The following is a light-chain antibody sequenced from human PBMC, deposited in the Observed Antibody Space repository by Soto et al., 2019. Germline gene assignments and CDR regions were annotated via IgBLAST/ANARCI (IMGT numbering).Light chain of an antibody. CDR2: GVS. Sequence: QSVLTQPASVSGSPGQSITISCTGTSSDIGGYNYVSWYQQHPGKAPKLMIYGVSNRPSGVSGRFFGSKSGNTASLTISGLQPEDEADYYCSSYRSSIIPVVFGGGTKLIVL. J-gene: IGLJ2*01. CDR1: SSDIGGYNY. CDR3: SSYRSSIIPVV. V-gene: IGLV2-14*01.